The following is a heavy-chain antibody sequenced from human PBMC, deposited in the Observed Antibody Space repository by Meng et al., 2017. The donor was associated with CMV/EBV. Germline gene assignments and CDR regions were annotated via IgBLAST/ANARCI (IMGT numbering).Heavy chain of an antibody. J-gene: IGHJ5*02. CDR1: GGSFSGYY. D-gene: IGHD3-3*01. V-gene: IGHV4-34*01. CDR2: INHSGST. Sequence: SATLSLTCAVYGGSFSGYYWSWIRQPPGKGLEWIGEINHSGSTNYNPSLKSRVTISVDTSKNQFSLKLSSVTAADTAVYYCARLGGVTIFGVVIPNWFDPWGQGTLVTVSS. CDR3: ARLGGVTIFGVVIPNWFDP.